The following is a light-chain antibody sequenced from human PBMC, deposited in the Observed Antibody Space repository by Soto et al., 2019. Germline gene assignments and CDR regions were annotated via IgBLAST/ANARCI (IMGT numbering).Light chain of an antibody. Sequence: EIVLTQSPGTLSLSPGERATLSCRASQSVTSDYLAWYQQKPGQAPRLLIYGASTRATGIPARFSGSGSGTDFTLTISSLQSEDFAVYYCQQYGSSPPITFGQGTRLEIK. J-gene: IGKJ5*01. CDR3: QQYGSSPPIT. CDR1: QSVTSDY. CDR2: GAS. V-gene: IGKV3-20*01.